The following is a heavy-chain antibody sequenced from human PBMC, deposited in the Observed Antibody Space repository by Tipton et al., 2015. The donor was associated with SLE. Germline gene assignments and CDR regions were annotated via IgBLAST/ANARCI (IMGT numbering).Heavy chain of an antibody. CDR3: ARDRGAMVQVYKDY. CDR1: GFTFSSYS. J-gene: IGHJ4*02. Sequence: SLRLSCAASGFTFSSYSMNWVRQAPGKGLEWVSSISSSSSYIYYADSVKGRFTISRDNAKNSLYLQMNSLRAEDTAVYYCARDRGAMVQVYKDYWGQGTLVTVSS. D-gene: IGHD3-10*01. V-gene: IGHV3-21*01. CDR2: ISSSSSYI.